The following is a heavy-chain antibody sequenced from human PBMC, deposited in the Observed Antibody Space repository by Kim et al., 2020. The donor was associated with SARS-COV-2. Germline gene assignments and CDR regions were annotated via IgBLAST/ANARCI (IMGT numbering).Heavy chain of an antibody. Sequence: GGSLRLSCAASGFTFSIYWMSWVRQAPGKGLEWVANIKQDGSEKYCVDSVKGRFTISRDNAKNSLYLQMNSLRAEDTAVYYCARVDSVAEDYWGQGTLVTVSS. CDR3: ARVDSVAEDY. J-gene: IGHJ4*02. CDR1: GFTFSIYW. V-gene: IGHV3-7*01. D-gene: IGHD6-19*01. CDR2: IKQDGSEK.